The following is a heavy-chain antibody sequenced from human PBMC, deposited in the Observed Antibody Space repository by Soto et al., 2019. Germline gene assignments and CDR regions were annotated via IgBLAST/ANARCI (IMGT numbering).Heavy chain of an antibody. Sequence: SETLSLTCAVYGGSFSGYYWSWIRQPPGKGLEWIGEINHSGSTNYNPSLKSRVTISVDTSKNQFSLKLSSATAADTAVYYCATEITGTTERTLTTLDYWGQGTLVTVSS. J-gene: IGHJ4*02. CDR2: INHSGST. CDR1: GGSFSGYY. V-gene: IGHV4-34*01. CDR3: ATEITGTTERTLTTLDY. D-gene: IGHD1-7*01.